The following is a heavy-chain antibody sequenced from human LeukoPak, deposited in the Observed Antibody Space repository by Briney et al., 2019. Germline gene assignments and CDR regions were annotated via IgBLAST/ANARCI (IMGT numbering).Heavy chain of an antibody. Sequence: SGTLSLTCTVSGGSISGSGYYWGWIRQPPGKGLEWSESISYSGSTYHNPSLKSRVTISVDTSKNQFSLKLSSVTAADTAVFYGARLNPLDSSGYSPHFDYWGQGTLVTVSS. J-gene: IGHJ4*02. V-gene: IGHV4-39*01. CDR3: ARLNPLDSSGYSPHFDY. D-gene: IGHD3-22*01. CDR2: ISYSGST. CDR1: GGSISGSGYY.